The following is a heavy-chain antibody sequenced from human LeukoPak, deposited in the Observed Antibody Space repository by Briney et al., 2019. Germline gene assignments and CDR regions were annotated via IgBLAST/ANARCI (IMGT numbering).Heavy chain of an antibody. Sequence: GGSLRLSCAVSGFTFSSYWMSWVRQAPGKGLEWVANIKQDGSEKYYVDSVKGRFTISRDNAKNSLYLQMNSLRAEDTAVYYCARDYGSGSYYRYWGQGTLVTVSS. V-gene: IGHV3-7*03. CDR1: GFTFSSYW. CDR3: ARDYGSGSYYRY. D-gene: IGHD3-10*01. J-gene: IGHJ4*02. CDR2: IKQDGSEK.